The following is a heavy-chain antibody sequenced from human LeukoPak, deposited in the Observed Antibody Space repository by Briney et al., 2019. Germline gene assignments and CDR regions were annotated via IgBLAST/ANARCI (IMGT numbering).Heavy chain of an antibody. Sequence: GESLMISCKGFGYSFTSYWVGWLRQMPGKGVEGMGFIYPGDSDTRYSPSFQGQVTISADKSISTAYLQWSSLKASDTAMYYCARKLSGSYYYSWFDPWGQGTLVPVSS. J-gene: IGHJ5*02. D-gene: IGHD1-26*01. V-gene: IGHV5-51*01. CDR3: ARKLSGSYYYSWFDP. CDR2: IYPGDSDT. CDR1: GYSFTSYW.